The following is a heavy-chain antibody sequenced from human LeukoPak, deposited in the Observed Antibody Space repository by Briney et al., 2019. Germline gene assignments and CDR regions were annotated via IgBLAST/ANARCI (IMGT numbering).Heavy chain of an antibody. V-gene: IGHV3-23*01. CDR1: GFTFSNYA. J-gene: IGHJ4*02. CDR2: ISADGDRT. D-gene: IGHD6-6*01. Sequence: GGSLRLSCAVSGFTFSNYAMSWVRQAPGKGLNWVSSISADGDRTYSADSVKGRFSISRDNSRNTLSLQLNSLRAEDTAVYYCARDTSYYSSSSTGFDYWGQGTLVTVSS. CDR3: ARDTSYYSSSSTGFDY.